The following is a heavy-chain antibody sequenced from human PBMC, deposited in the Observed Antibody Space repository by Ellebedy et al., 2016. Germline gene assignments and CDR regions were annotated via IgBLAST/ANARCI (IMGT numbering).Heavy chain of an antibody. J-gene: IGHJ4*02. V-gene: IGHV4-39*07. CDR1: GGSISSSSYY. CDR2: IYYSGST. CDR3: ASGGVIGLDY. D-gene: IGHD3-22*01. Sequence: SETLSLXCTVSGGSISSSSYYWGWIRQPPGKGLEWIGSIYYSGSTNYNPSLKSRVTISVDTSKNQFSLKLSSVTAADTAVYYCASGGVIGLDYWGQGTLVTVSS.